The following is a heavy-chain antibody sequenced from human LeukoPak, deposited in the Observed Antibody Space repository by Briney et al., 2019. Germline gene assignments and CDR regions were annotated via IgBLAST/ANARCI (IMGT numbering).Heavy chain of an antibody. D-gene: IGHD3-3*01. CDR1: GFTFGSYA. CDR2: ISYDGSNK. CDR3: ARRPVTIFGVGAWPYGMDV. Sequence: PGGSLRLSCAASGFTFGSYAMHWVRQAPGKGLEWVAVISYDGSNKYYADSVKGRFTISRDNSKNTLYLQMNSLRAEDTAVYYCARRPVTIFGVGAWPYGMDVWGQGTTVTVSS. V-gene: IGHV3-30-3*01. J-gene: IGHJ6*02.